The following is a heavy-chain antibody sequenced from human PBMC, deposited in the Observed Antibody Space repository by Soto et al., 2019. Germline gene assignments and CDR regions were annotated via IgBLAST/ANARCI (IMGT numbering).Heavy chain of an antibody. CDR3: GRGGPVGNVDIVATTSYYFDY. J-gene: IGHJ4*02. CDR2: INHSGST. V-gene: IGHV4-34*01. CDR1: GGSFSGYY. D-gene: IGHD5-12*01. Sequence: PSETLSLTCAVYGGSFSGYYWSWIRQPPGKGLEWIGEINHSGSTNYNPSLKSRVTISVDTSKNQFSLKLSSVTAADTAVYYCGRGGPVGNVDIVATTSYYFDYWGQGTLVTVSS.